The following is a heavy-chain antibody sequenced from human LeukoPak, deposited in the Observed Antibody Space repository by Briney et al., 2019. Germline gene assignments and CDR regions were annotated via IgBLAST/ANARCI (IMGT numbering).Heavy chain of an antibody. CDR1: GFTFSSYS. Sequence: GGSLRLSCAASGFTFSSYSRNWVRQAPGKGLEWVSSISSSSSYIYYADSVKGRFTISRDNAKNSLYLQMNSLRAEDTAVYYCARADSSGWYIKRSDAFDIWGQGTMVTVSS. V-gene: IGHV3-21*01. J-gene: IGHJ3*02. CDR2: ISSSSSYI. D-gene: IGHD6-19*01. CDR3: ARADSSGWYIKRSDAFDI.